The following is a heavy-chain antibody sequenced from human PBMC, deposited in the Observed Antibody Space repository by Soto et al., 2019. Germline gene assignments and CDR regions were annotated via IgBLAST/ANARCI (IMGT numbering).Heavy chain of an antibody. V-gene: IGHV3-48*01. J-gene: IGHJ6*02. Sequence: PGGSLRLSCAASGFTFSSYSMNWVRQAPGKGQEWVSYISSSSSTIYYADSVKGRFTISRDNAKNSLYLQMNSLRAEDTAVYYCARDVSITIVRGVIPNFYYYYGMDVWGQGTTVTVSS. CDR1: GFTFSSYS. D-gene: IGHD3-10*01. CDR2: ISSSSSTI. CDR3: ARDVSITIVRGVIPNFYYYYGMDV.